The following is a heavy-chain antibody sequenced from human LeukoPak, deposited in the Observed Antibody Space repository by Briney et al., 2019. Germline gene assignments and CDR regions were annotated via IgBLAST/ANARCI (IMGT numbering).Heavy chain of an antibody. CDR3: AKDRRSAEPALSYFDY. Sequence: GSLRLSCASSGFTFSGYAMSWVRQAPREGLEWVSAVSGSGSTTYNADSVKGRFTLSRDNSKNTLYLQTNSLRAEDTAVYYCAKDRRSAEPALSYFDYWGQGTLVTVSS. CDR2: VSGSGSTT. V-gene: IGHV3-23*01. D-gene: IGHD6-13*01. CDR1: GFTFSGYA. J-gene: IGHJ4*02.